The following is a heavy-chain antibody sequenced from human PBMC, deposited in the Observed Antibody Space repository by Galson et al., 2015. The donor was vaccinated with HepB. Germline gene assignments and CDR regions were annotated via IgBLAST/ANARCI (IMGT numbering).Heavy chain of an antibody. D-gene: IGHD3-9*01. CDR1: GYTFTGYY. Sequence: SVKVSCKASGYTFTGYYMHWARQAPGQGLEWMGWINPNSGGTNYAQKFQGWVTMTRDTSISTAYMELSRLRSDDTAVYYCARGLRYFDWSKAASLDYWGQGTLVTVSS. CDR3: ARGLRYFDWSKAASLDY. J-gene: IGHJ4*02. CDR2: INPNSGGT. V-gene: IGHV1-2*04.